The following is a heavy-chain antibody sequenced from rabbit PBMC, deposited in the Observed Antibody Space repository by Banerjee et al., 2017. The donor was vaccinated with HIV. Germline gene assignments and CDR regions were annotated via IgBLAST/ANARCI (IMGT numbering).Heavy chain of an antibody. J-gene: IGHJ4*01. Sequence: QLVESGGGLVTLGGSLKLSCKASGFSFSSSYDMCWVRQAPGKGLEWIGYIDPIFGTTYYATWVDGRFTISSHNAQNTLWLQLNSLTAADTATYFCARETAAYAGDTYTTGGNLWGQGTLVTV. CDR1: GFSFSSSYD. CDR3: ARETAAYAGDTYTTGGNL. V-gene: IGHV1S7*01. CDR2: IDPIFGTT. D-gene: IGHD6-1*01.